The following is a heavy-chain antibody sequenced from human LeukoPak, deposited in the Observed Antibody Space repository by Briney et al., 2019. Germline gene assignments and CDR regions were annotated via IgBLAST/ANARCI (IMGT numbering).Heavy chain of an antibody. CDR2: IIPIFGTA. V-gene: IGHV1-69*13. J-gene: IGHJ4*02. CDR1: GGTFSSYA. CDR3: ARSPTVGATSGY. D-gene: IGHD1-26*01. Sequence: GASVTVSCKASGGTFSSYAISWVRQAPGQGLEWMGGIIPIFGTANYAQKFQGRVTITADESTGTAYMELSSLRSEDTAVYYCARSPTVGATSGYWGQGTLVTVSS.